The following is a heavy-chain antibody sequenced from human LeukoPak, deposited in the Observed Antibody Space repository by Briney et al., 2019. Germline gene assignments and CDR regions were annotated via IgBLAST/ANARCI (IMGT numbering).Heavy chain of an antibody. CDR1: GFTFSSYS. J-gene: IGHJ4*02. CDR3: ARGGEGWLRGWGFDY. Sequence: PGGSLRLSCAASGFTFSSYSMNWVRQAPGKGLEWVSSISSSSSYTYYADSVKGRFTISRDNAKNSLYLQMNSLRAEDTAVYYCARGGEGWLRGWGFDYWGQGTLVTVSS. V-gene: IGHV3-21*01. D-gene: IGHD5-12*01. CDR2: ISSSSSYT.